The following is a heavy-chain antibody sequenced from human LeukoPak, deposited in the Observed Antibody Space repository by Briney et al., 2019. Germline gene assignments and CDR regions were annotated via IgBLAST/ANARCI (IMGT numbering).Heavy chain of an antibody. CDR2: IYYSGST. CDR1: GGSVSSGSYY. J-gene: IGHJ4*02. V-gene: IGHV4-61*01. CDR3: ARVRYSSGWYWAPPFDY. D-gene: IGHD6-19*01. Sequence: SETLSLTCTVSGGSVSSGSYYWSWIRQPPGKGLEWIGYIYYSGSTNYNPSLKSRVTISVDTPKNQFSLKLSSVTAADTAVYYCARVRYSSGWYWAPPFDYWGQGTLVTVSS.